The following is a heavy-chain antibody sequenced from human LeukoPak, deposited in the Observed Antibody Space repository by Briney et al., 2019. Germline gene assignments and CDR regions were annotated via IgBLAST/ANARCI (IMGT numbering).Heavy chain of an antibody. J-gene: IGHJ4*02. D-gene: IGHD3-16*02. V-gene: IGHV1-2*02. CDR3: ARDYRAPDY. Sequence: ASVKVSCKASGYTFTSYGISWVRQAPGQGLEWMGWINPNSGGTNYAQKFQGRVTMTRDTSISTAYMELSRLRSDDTAVYYCARDYRAPDYWGQGTLVTVSS. CDR2: INPNSGGT. CDR1: GYTFTSYG.